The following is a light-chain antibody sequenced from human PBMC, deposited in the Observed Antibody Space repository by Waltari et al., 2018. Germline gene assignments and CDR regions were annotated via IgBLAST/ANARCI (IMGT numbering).Light chain of an antibody. CDR1: QGITNY. CDR3: QQLNSYRT. CDR2: AAS. V-gene: IGKV1-9*01. J-gene: IGKJ1*01. Sequence: DIQLTQSPSFLSASVGDRVTITCRASQGITNYLAWYQQKPGKAPELLIYAASSLQSGVPSRFSGSGSGKEVTLTISGLEPEDFATYYCQQLNSYRTFGQGTKVDIK.